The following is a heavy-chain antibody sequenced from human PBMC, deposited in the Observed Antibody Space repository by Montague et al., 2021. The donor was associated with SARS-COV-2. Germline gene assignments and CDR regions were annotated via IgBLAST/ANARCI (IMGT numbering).Heavy chain of an antibody. CDR2: IYYSGST. D-gene: IGHD6-13*01. CDR3: ARKEMKYSSIWSTGGNWFDP. CDR1: GGSISSSSYY. J-gene: IGHJ5*02. Sequence: SETLSLTCTVSGGSISSSSYYWGWIRQPPGKGLEWIGSIYYSGSTYYNPSLKSRVTISVDPSKNQFSLKLSSVTAADTAVDYCARKEMKYSSIWSTGGNWFDPWGQGTLVTVSS. V-gene: IGHV4-39*01.